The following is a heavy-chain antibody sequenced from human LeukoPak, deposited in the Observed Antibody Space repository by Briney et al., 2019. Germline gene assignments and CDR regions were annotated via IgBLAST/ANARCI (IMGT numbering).Heavy chain of an antibody. D-gene: IGHD5-12*01. CDR3: VRASVDSGGAFDV. Sequence: SETLSLTCTVSGGSISSYYWGWIRQPPGKGLEWFGYISYSGSTNYNPSLKSRVTTSRDTPKNQFSLTLSSMTAADTATYYCVRASVDSGGAFDVWGQGTVVTVSS. J-gene: IGHJ3*01. CDR2: ISYSGST. V-gene: IGHV4-59*01. CDR1: GGSISSYY.